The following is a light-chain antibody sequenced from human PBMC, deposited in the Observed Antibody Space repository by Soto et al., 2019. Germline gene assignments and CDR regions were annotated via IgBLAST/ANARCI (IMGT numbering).Light chain of an antibody. CDR3: SSFTSGGTWV. J-gene: IGLJ3*02. CDR2: EVN. V-gene: IGLV2-14*03. CDR1: SSDVGAYNH. Sequence: QSALTQPASVSGSPGQSITISCTGTSSDVGAYNHVSWYQQHPGKVPKVMSYEVNNRPSGVSNRFSASKSGNTASLTISGLQAEDEATYYCSSFTSGGTWVFGGGTKLTVL.